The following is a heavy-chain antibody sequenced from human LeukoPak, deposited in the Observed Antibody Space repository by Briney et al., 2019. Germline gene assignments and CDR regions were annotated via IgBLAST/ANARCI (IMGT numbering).Heavy chain of an antibody. D-gene: IGHD3-10*01. CDR1: GFSFSSYV. CDR2: ISYDGSNK. CDR3: AREPQGVLARFFDY. Sequence: PGGSLRLSCVGSGFSFSSYVIHWVRQAPGKGLEWVAVISYDGSNKYYADSVKGRFTISRDNSKNTLYLQMNSLRAEDTAVYYCAREPQGVLARFFDYWGQGTLVTASS. J-gene: IGHJ4*02. V-gene: IGHV3-30*11.